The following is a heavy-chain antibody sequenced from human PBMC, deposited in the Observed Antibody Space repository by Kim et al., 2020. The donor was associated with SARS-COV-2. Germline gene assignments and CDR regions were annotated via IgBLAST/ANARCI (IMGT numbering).Heavy chain of an antibody. CDR3: ARDRMATGGFYGMDV. Sequence: ASVKVSCKASGYTFTSYYMHWVRQAPGQGLEWMGIINPSGGSTSYAQKFQGRVTMTRDTSTSTVYMELSSLRSEDTAVYYCARDRMATGGFYGMDVWGQGTTVTVSS. CDR1: GYTFTSYY. J-gene: IGHJ6*02. CDR2: INPSGGST. V-gene: IGHV1-46*01. D-gene: IGHD3-16*01.